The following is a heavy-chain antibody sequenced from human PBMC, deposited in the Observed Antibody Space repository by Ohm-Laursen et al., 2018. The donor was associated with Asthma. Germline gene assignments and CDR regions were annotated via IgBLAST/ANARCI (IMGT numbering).Heavy chain of an antibody. CDR1: GFTFSSYA. Sequence: SLRLSCAATGFTFSSYAMHWVRQAPGKGLEWVGRIKSKTDGGTTDYAAPVKGRFTISRDDSKDTPYLQMNSLKTEDTAVYYCTALVVPAARGYYYYGMDVWGQGTTVTVSS. CDR2: IKSKTDGGTT. J-gene: IGHJ6*02. CDR3: TALVVPAARGYYYYGMDV. D-gene: IGHD2-2*01. V-gene: IGHV3-15*01.